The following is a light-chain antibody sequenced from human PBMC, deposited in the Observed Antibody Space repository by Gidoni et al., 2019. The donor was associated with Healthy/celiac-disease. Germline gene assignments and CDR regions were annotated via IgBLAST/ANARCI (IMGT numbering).Light chain of an antibody. CDR1: QSVSSY. CDR2: DAS. J-gene: IGKJ4*01. CDR3: QQRSNWPPAT. V-gene: IGKV3-11*01. Sequence: IVLTQSPATLSLSPGERATLSCRASQSVSSYLAWYQQKPGQAPRLLIYDASNRARGIPARFSGSGSGTDFTLTISSLEPEDFAVYYCQQRSNWPPATFGGGTKVEIK.